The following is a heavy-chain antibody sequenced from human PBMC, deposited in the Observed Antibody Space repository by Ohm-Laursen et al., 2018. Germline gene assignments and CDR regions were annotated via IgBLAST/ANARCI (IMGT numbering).Heavy chain of an antibody. CDR1: GFTFRNSW. V-gene: IGHV3-7*01. Sequence: SLRLSCAASGFTFRNSWMTWVRQSPGKGLEWMANIKHDGNEKSYVDSVKGRFSISRDNTKNSLYLQMNSLRAEDTAVYYCAREWYINDWSYSQYYYYTLDVWGQGTTVTVSS. CDR3: AREWYINDWSYSQYYYYTLDV. CDR2: IKHDGNEK. D-gene: IGHD3-9*01. J-gene: IGHJ6*02.